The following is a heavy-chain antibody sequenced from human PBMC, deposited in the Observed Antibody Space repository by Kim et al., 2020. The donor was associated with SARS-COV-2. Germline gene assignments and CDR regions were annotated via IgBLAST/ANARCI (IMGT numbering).Heavy chain of an antibody. D-gene: IGHD2-2*01. V-gene: IGHV3-30-3*01. Sequence: GGSLRLSCAASGFTFSSYAMHWVRQAPGKGLEWVAVISYDGSNKYYADSVKGRFTISRDNSKNTLYLQMNSLRAEDTAVYYCARDRNQLPEYYFDYWGQGNLGTVSS. J-gene: IGHJ4*02. CDR3: ARDRNQLPEYYFDY. CDR2: ISYDGSNK. CDR1: GFTFSSYA.